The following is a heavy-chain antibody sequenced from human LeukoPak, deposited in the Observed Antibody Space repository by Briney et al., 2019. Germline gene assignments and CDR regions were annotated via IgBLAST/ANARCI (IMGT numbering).Heavy chain of an antibody. CDR1: GLTFSTSP. D-gene: IGHD3-22*01. Sequence: GGSLRLSCAASGLTFSTSPMNWVRLAPGNRLEWVSTSGTSGDTYYADSVKGRFTISRDNSKSTLSLQMANLRVEDTAVYYCARDRGGYYGALDIWGQGTMVTVSS. CDR3: ARDRGGYYGALDI. J-gene: IGHJ3*02. CDR2: SGTSGDT. V-gene: IGHV3-23*01.